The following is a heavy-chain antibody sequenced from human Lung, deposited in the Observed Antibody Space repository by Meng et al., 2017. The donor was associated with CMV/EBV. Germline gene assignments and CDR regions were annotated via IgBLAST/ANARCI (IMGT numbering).Heavy chain of an antibody. CDR2: IYYSGST. D-gene: IGHD2-2*01. CDR1: GGSISSYY. CDR3: ARDLGYCSSNSCYYYYGMDV. Sequence: SETLSLXCTVSGGSISSYYWSWIRQPPGKGLEWIGYIYYSGSTNYNPSLKSRVTISVDTSKNQFSLKLSSVTAADTAVYYCARDLGYCSSNSCYYYYGMDVWGQGXTVTASS. V-gene: IGHV4-59*01. J-gene: IGHJ6*02.